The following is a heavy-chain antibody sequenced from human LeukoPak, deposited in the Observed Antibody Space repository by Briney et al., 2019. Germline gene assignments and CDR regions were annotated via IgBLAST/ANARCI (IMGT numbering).Heavy chain of an antibody. CDR1: GYTFTSYG. CDR2: ISAYNGNT. V-gene: IGHV1-18*01. CDR3: ARKDDSSGYYYGGYFDY. J-gene: IGHJ4*02. D-gene: IGHD3-22*01. Sequence: ASVKVSCKASGYTFTSYGISWVRHAPGQGLEWMGWISAYNGNTNYAQKLQGRVTMTTDTSTSTAYMELRSLRSDDTAVYYCARKDDSSGYYYGGYFDYWGQGTLVTVSS.